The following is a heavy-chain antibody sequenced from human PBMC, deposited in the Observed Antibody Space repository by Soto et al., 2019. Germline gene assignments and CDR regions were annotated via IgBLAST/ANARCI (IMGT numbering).Heavy chain of an antibody. D-gene: IGHD3-10*01. V-gene: IGHV3-30*03. CDR3: ARDSGWPTLNFDN. Sequence: GGSLRLSCAASDFDFSSYGIHWVRQAPGKGLEWVAASSYDGRETFYADSAKGRFTVSKEMSKNTAFLQMNALRHEDTAVYFCARDSGWPTLNFDNWGQGTPVTVSS. J-gene: IGHJ4*02. CDR1: DFDFSSYG. CDR2: SSYDGRET.